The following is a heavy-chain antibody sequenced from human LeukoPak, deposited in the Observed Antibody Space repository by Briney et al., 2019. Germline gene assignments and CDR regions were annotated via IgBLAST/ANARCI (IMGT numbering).Heavy chain of an antibody. D-gene: IGHD5-24*01. CDR3: ARDRRDGYNSEYYFDY. Sequence: ASVKVSCKASGYTFTGYYMHWVRQAPGQGLEWMGRINPNSGGTNYAQKFQGRVTMTRDTSISTAYMELSRLRSDDTAVYYCARDRRDGYNSEYYFDYWGQGTLVTVSP. CDR2: INPNSGGT. CDR1: GYTFTGYY. J-gene: IGHJ4*02. V-gene: IGHV1-2*06.